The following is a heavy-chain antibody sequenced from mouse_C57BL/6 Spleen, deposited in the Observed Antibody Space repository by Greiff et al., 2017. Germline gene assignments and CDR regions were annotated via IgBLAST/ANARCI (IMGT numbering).Heavy chain of an antibody. D-gene: IGHD2-2*01. Sequence: EVQLQQSGPELVKPGASVKIPCKASGYTFTDYNMDWVKQSHGKSLEWIGDINPNNGGTIYNQKFKGKATLTVDKSSSTAYMALRSLTSEDTAVYYWARGGLWLRRGERPMDYWGQGTSVTVSS. CDR2: INPNNGGT. CDR1: GYTFTDYN. CDR3: ARGGLWLRRGERPMDY. V-gene: IGHV1-18*01. J-gene: IGHJ4*01.